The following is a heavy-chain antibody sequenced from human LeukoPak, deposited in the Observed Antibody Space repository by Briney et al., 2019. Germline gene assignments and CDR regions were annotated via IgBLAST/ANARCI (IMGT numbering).Heavy chain of an antibody. V-gene: IGHV1-18*01. CDR3: ARGGDMRVVGAFDI. CDR1: GYTFTSYG. D-gene: IGHD3-22*01. CDR2: ISAYNGNT. Sequence: ASVKVSCKASGYTFTSYGINWVRQAPGQGLEWMGWISAYNGNTNYAQKLQGRVTMTRGTSTSTVYMELRSLRSDDTALYYCARGGDMRVVGAFDIWGQGTMSPSLQ. J-gene: IGHJ3*02.